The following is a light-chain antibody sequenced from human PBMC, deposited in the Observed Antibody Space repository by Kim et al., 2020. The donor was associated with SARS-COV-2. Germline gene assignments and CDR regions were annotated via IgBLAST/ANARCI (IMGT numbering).Light chain of an antibody. CDR3: NSRDSRGNHLV. J-gene: IGLJ2*01. CDR2: GKN. CDR1: SLRRYY. Sequence: SSELTQDPAVSVALGQTVRITCQGDSLRRYYASWYQQKPGQAPVLVIYGKNNRPSGIPDRFSGSSSGKTASLTITGAQAEDEADYYCNSRDSRGNHLVFG. V-gene: IGLV3-19*01.